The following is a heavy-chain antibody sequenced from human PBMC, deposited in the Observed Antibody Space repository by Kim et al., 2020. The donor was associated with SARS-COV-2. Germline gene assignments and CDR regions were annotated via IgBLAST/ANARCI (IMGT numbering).Heavy chain of an antibody. V-gene: IGHV1-3*01. D-gene: IGHD6-19*01. CDR2: INPFHGNT. CDR1: GDTFNSYT. J-gene: IGHJ4*02. Sequence: ASVKVSCKSSGDTFNSYTMHWVRQAPGQGLEWMGWINPFHGNTRYSQKFQGRVTISRDTSASTAYMELSSLRSEDTAVYYCARSVAIAVAGSFDYWGQGTLVTVS. CDR3: ARSVAIAVAGSFDY.